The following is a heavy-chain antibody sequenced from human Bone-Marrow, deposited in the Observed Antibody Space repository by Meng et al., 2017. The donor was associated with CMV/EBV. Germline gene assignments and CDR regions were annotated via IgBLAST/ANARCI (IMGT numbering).Heavy chain of an antibody. J-gene: IGHJ4*02. CDR1: GFTFSSYA. Sequence: GESLKISCAASGFTFSSYAMHWVRQAPGKGLVWVSRINSDGSSTSYADSVKGRFTISRDNAKNTLYLQMNSLRAEDTAVYYCARTYSGSYRFDYCGQGTLVTSSS. CDR3: ARTYSGSYRFDY. D-gene: IGHD1-26*01. CDR2: INSDGSST. V-gene: IGHV3-74*01.